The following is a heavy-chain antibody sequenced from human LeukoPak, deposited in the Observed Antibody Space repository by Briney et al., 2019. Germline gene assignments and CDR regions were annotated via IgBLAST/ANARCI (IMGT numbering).Heavy chain of an antibody. V-gene: IGHV1-69*05. CDR2: IIPIFGTA. CDR1: GGTFSSYA. J-gene: IGHJ3*02. CDR3: ARARAMQAAFDI. Sequence: GASVKVSCKASGGTFSSYAISWVRQAPGQGLEWMGGIIPIFGTANYAQKFQGRVTITTDESTSTAYMELSSLRSEDTAVYYCARARAMQAAFDIWGQGTMVTVSS.